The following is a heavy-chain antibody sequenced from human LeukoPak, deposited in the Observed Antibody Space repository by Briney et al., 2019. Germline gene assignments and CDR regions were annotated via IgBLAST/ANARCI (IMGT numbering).Heavy chain of an antibody. V-gene: IGHV1-2*02. CDR3: ARGRRLDFDFWSGYYIGY. CDR2: INPNSGGT. D-gene: IGHD3-3*01. CDR1: GYTFTGYY. Sequence: ASVKVSCKASGYTFTGYYMHWVRQAPGQGLEWTGWINPNSGGTNYAQKFQGRVTMTRDTSISTAYMELSRLRSDDTAVYYCARGRRLDFDFWSGYYIGYWGQGTLVTVSS. J-gene: IGHJ4*02.